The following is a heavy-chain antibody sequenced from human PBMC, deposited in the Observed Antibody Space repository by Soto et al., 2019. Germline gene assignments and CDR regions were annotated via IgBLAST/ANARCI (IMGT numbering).Heavy chain of an antibody. CDR2: IYYSGST. J-gene: IGHJ5*02. CDR3: ARAITIFGGPIRYNWFDP. CDR1: GGSISSGGYY. D-gene: IGHD3-3*01. V-gene: IGHV4-31*03. Sequence: SETLSLTCTVSGGSISSGGYYWSWIRQHPGKGLEWIGYIYYSGSTYYNPSLKSRVTISVDTSKNQFSLKLSSVTAADTAVYYCARAITIFGGPIRYNWFDPWGQGTLVTVS.